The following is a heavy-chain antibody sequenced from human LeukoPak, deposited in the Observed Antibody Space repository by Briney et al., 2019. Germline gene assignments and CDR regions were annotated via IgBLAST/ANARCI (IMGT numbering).Heavy chain of an antibody. CDR1: GGSFSGYY. CDR3: ARGGSITMVRGVIITAPRRFDY. D-gene: IGHD3-10*01. J-gene: IGHJ4*02. V-gene: IGHV4-34*01. CDR2: INHSGST. Sequence: NASETLSLTCAVYGGSFSGYYWSWIRQPPGKGLEWIGEINHSGSTNYNPSLKSRATISVDTSKNQFSLKLSSVTATDTAVYYCARGGSITMVRGVIITAPRRFDYWGQGTLVTVSS.